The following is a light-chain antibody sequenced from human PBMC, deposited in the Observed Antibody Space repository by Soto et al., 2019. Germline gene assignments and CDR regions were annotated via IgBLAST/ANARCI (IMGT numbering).Light chain of an antibody. CDR1: QGITND. CDR3: LQSYSTPYT. Sequence: DIQMTQSPSSLSASVGDRVTITCRASQGITNDLGWYQQKPGEAPKRLIYAASTLQSGVPSRFSGSGSGTEFTLTISNLQPEDFATYYCLQSYSTPYTFGQGTKLEIK. J-gene: IGKJ2*01. CDR2: AAS. V-gene: IGKV1-17*02.